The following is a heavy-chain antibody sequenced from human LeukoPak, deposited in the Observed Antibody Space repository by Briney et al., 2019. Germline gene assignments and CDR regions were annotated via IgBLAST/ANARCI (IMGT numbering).Heavy chain of an antibody. V-gene: IGHV3-74*01. Sequence: GGSLRLSCAASGFTFSSYWMHWVRQVPGKGLVWVSRISRDGSTTSYADSVKGRFTISRDNAKNTLYLQTNSLRAEDTAVYYCASQSSSSSGFDYWGQGTLVTVSS. CDR3: ASQSSSSSGFDY. D-gene: IGHD6-6*01. CDR1: GFTFSSYW. J-gene: IGHJ4*02. CDR2: ISRDGSTT.